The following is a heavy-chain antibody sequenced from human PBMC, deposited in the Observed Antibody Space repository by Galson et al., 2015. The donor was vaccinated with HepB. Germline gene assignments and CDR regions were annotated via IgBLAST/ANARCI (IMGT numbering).Heavy chain of an antibody. J-gene: IGHJ4*02. CDR2: IYYSGST. CDR1: GGSISSYY. Sequence: SETLSLTCTVSGGSISSYYWSWIRQPPGKGLEWIGYIYYSGSTNYNPSLKSRVTISVDTSKNQFSLKLSSVTAADTAVYYCAGWSSGWYPRDYWGQGTLVTVSS. CDR3: AGWSSGWYPRDY. D-gene: IGHD6-19*01. V-gene: IGHV4-59*01.